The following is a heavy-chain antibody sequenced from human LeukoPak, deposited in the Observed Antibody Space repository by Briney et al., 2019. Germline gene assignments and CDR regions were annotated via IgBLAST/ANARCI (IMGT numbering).Heavy chain of an antibody. V-gene: IGHV3-7*01. CDR1: GFTFSTYW. Sequence: GGSLRLSCAASGFTFSTYWMTWVRQAPGKGLEWVANIKEDGGEKHYVVSVKGRFTISRDNSKNSLYLQMNSLRAEDTAVYYCARYVGGQPPYYLDYWGQGTVVTVSS. CDR3: ARYVGGQPPYYLDY. CDR2: IKEDGGEK. D-gene: IGHD2-15*01. J-gene: IGHJ4*02.